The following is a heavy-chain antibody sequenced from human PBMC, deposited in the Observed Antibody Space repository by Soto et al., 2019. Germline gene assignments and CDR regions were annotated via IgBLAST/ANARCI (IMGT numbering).Heavy chain of an antibody. J-gene: IGHJ4*02. V-gene: IGHV4-34*01. CDR2: INHSGST. Sequence: SETLSLTCAVYGGSFSGYYWSWIRQPPGKGLEWIGEINHSGSTYCNPSLKSRATISVHTSKNQFSLKLSSVTAADSAVYYCARDWGFGMVDYWGQGTLVTVSS. CDR1: GGSFSGYY. D-gene: IGHD3-16*01. CDR3: ARDWGFGMVDY.